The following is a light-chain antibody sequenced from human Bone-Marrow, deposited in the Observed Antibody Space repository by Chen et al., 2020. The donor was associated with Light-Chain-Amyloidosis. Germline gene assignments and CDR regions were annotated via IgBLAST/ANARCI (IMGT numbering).Light chain of an antibody. CDR3: QQDYSFPFS. Sequence: AIRMTQSPSSLSASTGERVTITCRASQGISTYLAWYQQKPGKAPDLLIYGASTLQSGVPSRFSGSGSGTDFTLTISYLQSEDFASYYCQQDYSFPFSFGQGTKLEIK. V-gene: IGKV1-8*01. J-gene: IGKJ2*03. CDR2: GAS. CDR1: QGISTY.